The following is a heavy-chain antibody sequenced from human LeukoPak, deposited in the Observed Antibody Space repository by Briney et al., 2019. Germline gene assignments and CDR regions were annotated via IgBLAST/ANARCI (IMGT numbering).Heavy chain of an antibody. J-gene: IGHJ4*02. CDR3: ARGLGLTGYCRRGPLYY. V-gene: IGHV4-34*01. CDR2: INHSGST. CDR1: GGSFSGYY. D-gene: IGHD3-9*01. Sequence: SETLSLTCAVYGGSFSGYYWSWIRQPPGKGLEWIGEINHSGSTNYNPSLKSRVTISVDTSKNQFSLKLSSVTAADTAVYYCARGLGLTGYCRRGPLYYWGQGTLVTVSS.